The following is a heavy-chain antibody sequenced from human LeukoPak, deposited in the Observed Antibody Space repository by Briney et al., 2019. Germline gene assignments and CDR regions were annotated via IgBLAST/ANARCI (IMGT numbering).Heavy chain of an antibody. CDR3: ARDRDDILTGFLNY. CDR1: GFTFSSYD. D-gene: IGHD3-9*01. V-gene: IGHV3-30*04. Sequence: GGSLRLSCAASGFTFSSYDMHWVRQAPGKGLEWVAVISYDGSNKYYADSVKGRFTISRDNSKNTLYLQMNSLRAEDTAVYYCARDRDDILTGFLNYWGQGTLVTVSS. CDR2: ISYDGSNK. J-gene: IGHJ4*02.